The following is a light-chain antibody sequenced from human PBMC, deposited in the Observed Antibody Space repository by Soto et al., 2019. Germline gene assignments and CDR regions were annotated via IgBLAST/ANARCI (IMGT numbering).Light chain of an antibody. V-gene: IGKV1-39*01. CDR3: QQTYSTPKT. Sequence: DLQMTQSPSSLSASVGDRVTITCRASQSISIYLNWYQQKLGKAPKLLIYAASSLQSGVPSRFSGGGSWTDFTLTISSLQPEDFATYYCQQTYSTPKTFGQGTKVEIK. CDR2: AAS. J-gene: IGKJ1*01. CDR1: QSISIY.